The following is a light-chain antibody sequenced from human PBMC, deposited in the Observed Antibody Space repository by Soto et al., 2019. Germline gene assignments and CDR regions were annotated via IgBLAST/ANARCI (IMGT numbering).Light chain of an antibody. V-gene: IGKV1-5*01. CDR1: QGISSW. CDR3: QQYNSYT. Sequence: DIQMTQSPSTLSASVGDRVTITCRASQGISSWLAWYQQKPGKAPKLLIYDASNLESGVPSRFSGSGSGTEFTLTISSLQPDDFATYDCQQYNSYTFGQGTKLEIK. CDR2: DAS. J-gene: IGKJ2*01.